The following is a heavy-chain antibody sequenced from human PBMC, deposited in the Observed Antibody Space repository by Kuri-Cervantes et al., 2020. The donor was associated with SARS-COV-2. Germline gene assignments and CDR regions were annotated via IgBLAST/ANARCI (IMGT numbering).Heavy chain of an antibody. CDR3: ARDPQNYDFWSGYYPLDY. V-gene: IGHV1-8*01. D-gene: IGHD3-3*01. Sequence: ASVKVSCKASGYTFTSYDINWVRQATGQGLEWMGWMNPNSGNTGYAQKFQGRVTMTRNTSRSTAYMELSSLRSEDTAVYYCARDPQNYDFWSGYYPLDYWGQGTLVTVSS. CDR2: MNPNSGNT. CDR1: GYTFTSYD. J-gene: IGHJ4*02.